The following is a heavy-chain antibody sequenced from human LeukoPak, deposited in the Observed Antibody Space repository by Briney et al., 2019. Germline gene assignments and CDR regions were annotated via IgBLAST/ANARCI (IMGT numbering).Heavy chain of an antibody. CDR1: GGTFSSYA. CDR3: ARAKVLGLYNWFDP. CDR2: IIPIFGTA. Sequence: ASVKVSCKASGGTFSSYAICWVRQAPGQGLEWMGGIIPIFGTANYAQKFQGRVTITTDESTSTAYMELSSLRSEDTAVYYCARAKVLGLYNWFDPWGQGTLVTVSS. V-gene: IGHV1-69*05. J-gene: IGHJ5*02.